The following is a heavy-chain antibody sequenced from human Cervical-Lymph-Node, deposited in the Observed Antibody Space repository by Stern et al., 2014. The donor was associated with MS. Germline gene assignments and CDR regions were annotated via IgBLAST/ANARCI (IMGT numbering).Heavy chain of an antibody. D-gene: IGHD4-17*01. CDR3: ARISDYGDYLFFDY. CDR2: IFSNDEK. CDR1: GFSLSNARMG. J-gene: IGHJ4*02. V-gene: IGHV2-26*01. Sequence: QVTLRESGPVLVKPTETLTLTCTVSGFSLSNARMGVSWIRQPPGKALEWLAHIFSNDEKSYSTSLKSRLTIAKDTSKSQVVLTMTNMDPVDTATYYCARISDYGDYLFFDYWGQGTLVTVSS.